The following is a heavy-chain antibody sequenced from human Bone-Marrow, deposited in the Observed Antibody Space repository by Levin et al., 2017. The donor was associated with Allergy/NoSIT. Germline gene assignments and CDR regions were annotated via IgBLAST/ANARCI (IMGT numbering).Heavy chain of an antibody. CDR2: ISSSSSYT. CDR1: GFTFSDYY. D-gene: IGHD3-10*01. Sequence: GGSLRLSCAASGFTFSDYYMSWIRQAPGKGLEWVSYISSSSSYTNYADSVKGRFTISRDNAKNSLYLQMNSLRAEDTAVYYCARGNTTMVRGLDYWGQGTLVTVSS. J-gene: IGHJ4*02. CDR3: ARGNTTMVRGLDY. V-gene: IGHV3-11*03.